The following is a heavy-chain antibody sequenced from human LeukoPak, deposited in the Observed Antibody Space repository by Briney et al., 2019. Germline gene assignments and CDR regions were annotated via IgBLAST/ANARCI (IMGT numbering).Heavy chain of an antibody. V-gene: IGHV1-2*06. J-gene: IGHJ4*02. CDR1: GYTFTGYY. Sequence: ASVKVSCKASGYTFTGYYMHWVRQAPGQGLEWMGRINPNSGGTNYAQKFQGRVTTTRDTSISTAYMELSRLRSDDTAVYYCAREHGGYSYDGFDYWGQGTLVTVSS. CDR3: AREHGGYSYDGFDY. D-gene: IGHD5-18*01. CDR2: INPNSGGT.